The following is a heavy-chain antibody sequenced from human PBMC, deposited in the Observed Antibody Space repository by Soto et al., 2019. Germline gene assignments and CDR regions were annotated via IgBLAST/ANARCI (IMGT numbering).Heavy chain of an antibody. Sequence: VQLVESGGGLEQPGGSLRLSCAVSGITPEQNAMHWVRQTPGKGLEWVSGIFWESGGTGYADSVQGRFTISRDNAKNSLFLQMNSLRTEDTAFYYCVEDFEAGGVRFWGQGTLVIVSS. CDR1: GITPEQNA. CDR2: IFWESGGT. J-gene: IGHJ4*02. CDR3: VEDFEAGGVRF. D-gene: IGHD3-16*01. V-gene: IGHV3-9*02.